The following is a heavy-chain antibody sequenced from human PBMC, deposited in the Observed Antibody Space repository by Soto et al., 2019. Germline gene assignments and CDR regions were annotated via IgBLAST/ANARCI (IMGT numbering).Heavy chain of an antibody. J-gene: IGHJ5*02. CDR3: ARGVVVVAASQLGWFDP. V-gene: IGHV1-69*13. D-gene: IGHD2-15*01. CDR2: IIPMFGTT. CDR1: GGTFSSYA. Sequence: ASVKVSCKASGGTFSSYAINWVRQAPGQGLEWMGGIIPMFGTTKYAQRFQGRLTVSADESTSTAYMELSSLRSEDTAVYYCARGVVVVAASQLGWFDPWGQGTLVTVSS.